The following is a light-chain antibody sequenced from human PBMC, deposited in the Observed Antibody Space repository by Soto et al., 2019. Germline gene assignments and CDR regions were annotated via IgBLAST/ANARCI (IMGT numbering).Light chain of an antibody. CDR3: QQYMSSVT. V-gene: IGKV3-20*01. J-gene: IGKJ1*01. CDR2: GAS. CDR1: QSVDTTF. Sequence: EIVLTQSPGSLSLSPGQRATLSCRASQSVDTTFFAWYQKKPGQAPRLLIYGASKRATGIPDRLSGSGSGKDFTLIISRLEPEDFAVYYCQQYMSSVTFGQGTKVEIK.